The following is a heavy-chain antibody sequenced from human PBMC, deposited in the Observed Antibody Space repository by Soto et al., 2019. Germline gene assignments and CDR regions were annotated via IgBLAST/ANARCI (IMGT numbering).Heavy chain of an antibody. J-gene: IGHJ6*02. CDR1: GGTFSSYA. D-gene: IGHD5-18*01. V-gene: IGHV1-69*06. CDR3: ARERTDTAMVTSSLYYYYYGMDV. Sequence: SVKVSCKASGGTFSSYAISWVRQAPGQGLEWMGGIIPIFGTANYAQKFQGRVTITADKSASTAYMELSSLRSEDTAVYYCARERTDTAMVTSSLYYYYYGMDVWGQGTTVTVSS. CDR2: IIPIFGTA.